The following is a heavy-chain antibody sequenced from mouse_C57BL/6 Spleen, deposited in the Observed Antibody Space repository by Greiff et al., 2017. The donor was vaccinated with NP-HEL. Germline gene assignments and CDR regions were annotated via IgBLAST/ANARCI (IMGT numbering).Heavy chain of an antibody. D-gene: IGHD1-1*01. Sequence: VQLQQSGAELVMPGASVKLSCKASGYTFTSYWMHWVKQRPGQGLEWIGEIDPSDSYTNYNQKFKGKSTLTVDKSSSTAYMQLSSLPSEDSAVYYCARLGTTVVPFAYWGQGTLVTVSA. CDR2: IDPSDSYT. J-gene: IGHJ3*01. V-gene: IGHV1-69*01. CDR3: ARLGTTVVPFAY. CDR1: GYTFTSYW.